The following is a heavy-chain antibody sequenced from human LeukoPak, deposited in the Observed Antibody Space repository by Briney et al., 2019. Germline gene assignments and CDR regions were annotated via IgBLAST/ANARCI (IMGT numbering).Heavy chain of an antibody. V-gene: IGHV3-53*01. D-gene: IGHD4-17*01. CDR3: ARGTVTAPDY. Sequence: PGGSLRLSCAASGFSVSSSYMSWVRRAPGKGLEWVSVFYIGGNTYYADSVKGRFTISRDNSKNTLYLQMNSLRAEDTAVYYCARGTVTAPDYWGQGTLVTVSS. J-gene: IGHJ4*02. CDR1: GFSVSSSY. CDR2: FYIGGNT.